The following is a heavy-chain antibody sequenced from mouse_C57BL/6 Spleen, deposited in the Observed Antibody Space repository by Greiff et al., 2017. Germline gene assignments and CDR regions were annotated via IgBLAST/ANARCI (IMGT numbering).Heavy chain of an antibody. CDR2: IHPNSGST. J-gene: IGHJ2*01. V-gene: IGHV1-64*01. CDR3: ARDGYEGFDY. CDR1: GYTFTSYW. Sequence: VQLQQSGAELVKPGASVKLSCKASGYTFTSYWMHWVKQRPGQGLEWIGMIHPNSGSTNYNEKFKSKATLTVDKSSSTAYMQLSSLTSEDSAVYYCARDGYEGFDYWGQGTTLTVSS. D-gene: IGHD2-2*01.